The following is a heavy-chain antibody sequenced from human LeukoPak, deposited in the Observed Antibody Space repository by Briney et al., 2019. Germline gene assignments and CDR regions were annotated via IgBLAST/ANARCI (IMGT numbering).Heavy chain of an antibody. CDR1: GASISSYY. CDR3: ARVDGSCSGGSCPSGNWFDP. V-gene: IGHV4-4*07. CDR2: IYVTGST. Sequence: PSETLSLTCTVSGASISSYYWSWIRQPAGKALEWIGRIYVTGSTTYNPSLKSRVTISVDTSKNQFSLKLTSVPAADTAVYYCARVDGSCSGGSCPSGNWFDPWGQGTLVTVSS. J-gene: IGHJ5*02. D-gene: IGHD2-15*01.